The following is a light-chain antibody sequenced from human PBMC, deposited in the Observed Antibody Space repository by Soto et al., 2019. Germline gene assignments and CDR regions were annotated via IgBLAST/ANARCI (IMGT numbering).Light chain of an antibody. CDR1: QSVSSN. Sequence: LTHSPATLSLSPGERSTLSCRASQSVSSNLAWYQQKPGQAPRLLIYDASKRATGIPGRFSGSGSGTDFTLTIRSLEPEDFQVYYCHHSRGNSGQRKKVDIK. CDR3: HHSRGN. V-gene: IGKV3-11*01. CDR2: DAS. J-gene: IGKJ2*02.